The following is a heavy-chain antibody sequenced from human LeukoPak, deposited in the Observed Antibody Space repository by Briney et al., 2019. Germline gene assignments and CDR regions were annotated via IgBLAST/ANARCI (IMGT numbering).Heavy chain of an antibody. CDR3: ARVSYYYDSSGYYLQYHFDY. V-gene: IGHV3-53*01. CDR1: GFTVSSNY. D-gene: IGHD3-22*01. Sequence: GGSLRLSCAASGFTVSSNYMSWVRQAPGKGLEWVSVIYSGGSTYYADSVKGRFTISRDNSKNTLYLQMNSLRAEDTAVYYCARVSYYYDSSGYYLQYHFDYWGQGTLVTVSS. CDR2: IYSGGST. J-gene: IGHJ4*02.